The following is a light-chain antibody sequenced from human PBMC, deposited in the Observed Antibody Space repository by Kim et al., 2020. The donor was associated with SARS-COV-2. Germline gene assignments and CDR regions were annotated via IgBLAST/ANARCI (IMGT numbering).Light chain of an antibody. J-gene: IGLJ2*01. CDR1: TVQGNYA. Sequence: ASVRLTIIISTVQGNYAHAWLQQQPEKGPRYLRGLYGDGRHTKGDGIPDRFSGSTSGSEYSLTISSLQSEDEADYYCQTWGSGIGVFGGGTQLTVL. CDR2: LYGDGRH. V-gene: IGLV4-69*01. CDR3: QTWGSGIGV.